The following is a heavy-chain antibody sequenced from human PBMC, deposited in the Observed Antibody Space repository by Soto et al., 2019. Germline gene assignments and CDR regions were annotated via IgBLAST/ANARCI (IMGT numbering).Heavy chain of an antibody. CDR2: ISSNGVST. CDR1: GFTFSTYA. CDR3: VKGLFDSSGYRVDAFDV. J-gene: IGHJ3*01. D-gene: IGHD3-22*01. Sequence: PGGSLRLSCSASGFTFSTYAMHWVRQAPGKGLGYVSAISSNGVSTSYADSVKGRFTISRDNSKNTLYLQMSSLRAEDTAVYYCVKGLFDSSGYRVDAFDVWGQGTMVTVSS. V-gene: IGHV3-64D*06.